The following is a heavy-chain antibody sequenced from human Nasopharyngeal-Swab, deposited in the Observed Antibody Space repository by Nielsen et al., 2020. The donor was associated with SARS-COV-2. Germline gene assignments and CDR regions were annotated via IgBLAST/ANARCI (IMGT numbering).Heavy chain of an antibody. V-gene: IGHV3-73*01. CDR1: GFTFSGSA. D-gene: IGHD6-19*01. J-gene: IGHJ3*02. CDR2: IRSKANSYAT. Sequence: GGSLRLSCAASGFTFSGSAMHWVRQASGKGLEWVGRIRSKANSYATAYAASAKGRFTISRDDSKNTAYLQMNSLKTEDTAVYYCTSMYSSGWYHTDAFDIWGQGTMVTVSS. CDR3: TSMYSSGWYHTDAFDI.